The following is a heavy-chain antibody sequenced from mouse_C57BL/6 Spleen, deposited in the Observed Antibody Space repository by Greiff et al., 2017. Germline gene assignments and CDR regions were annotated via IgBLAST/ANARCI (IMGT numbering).Heavy chain of an antibody. J-gene: IGHJ3*01. CDR3: ARWGYYGSSFAY. CDR1: GYAFSSSW. CDR2: IYPGDGDT. Sequence: QVQLKESGPELVKPGASVKISCKASGYAFSSSWMNWVKQRPGKGLEWIGRIYPGDGDTNYNGKFKGKATLTADKSSSTAYMQLSSLTSEDSAVYFCARWGYYGSSFAYWGQGTLVTVSA. V-gene: IGHV1-82*01. D-gene: IGHD1-1*01.